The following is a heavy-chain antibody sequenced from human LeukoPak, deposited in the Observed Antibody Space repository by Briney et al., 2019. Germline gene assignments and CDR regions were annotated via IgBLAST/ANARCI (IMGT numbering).Heavy chain of an antibody. V-gene: IGHV3-74*01. Sequence: PGGSLRLSCAASGFGFSNFWMHWVRQAPGKGLEWVSRIKTDGSITAYADSVKGRFTISRDNAKNTLYLHMNSLKGEDTATYFCTREADPAFSASSSPDFWGQGTPVTVSS. CDR1: GFGFSNFW. D-gene: IGHD6-6*01. CDR3: TREADPAFSASSSPDF. CDR2: IKTDGSIT. J-gene: IGHJ4*02.